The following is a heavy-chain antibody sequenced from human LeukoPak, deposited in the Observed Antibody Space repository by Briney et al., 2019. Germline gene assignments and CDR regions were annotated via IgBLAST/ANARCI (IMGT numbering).Heavy chain of an antibody. CDR1: GFTFSSYS. CDR2: ISSSSSYI. V-gene: IGHV3-21*01. J-gene: IGHJ4*02. D-gene: IGHD3-10*01. Sequence: PGGSLRLSCAASGFTFSSYSMNWVRQAPGKGLEWVSSISSSSSYIYYADSVKGRFTISRDNAKNSLYLRMNSLRAEDTAVYYCARDRATYITMVRGVPYYFDYWGQGTLVTVSS. CDR3: ARDRATYITMVRGVPYYFDY.